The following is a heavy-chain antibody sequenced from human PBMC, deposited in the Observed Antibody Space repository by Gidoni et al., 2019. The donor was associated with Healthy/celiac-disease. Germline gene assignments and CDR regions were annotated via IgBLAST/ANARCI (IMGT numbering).Heavy chain of an antibody. J-gene: IGHJ6*02. D-gene: IGHD2-15*01. V-gene: IGHV3-15*01. Sequence: EVQLVESGGGLVKPGGSLRLSCAASGFTLSNAWMSWVRQAPGKGLEWVGRIKSKTDGGTTDYAAPVKGRFTISRDDSKNTLYLQMNSLKTEDTAVYYCTTLLGYCSGGSCYGYGMDVWGQGTTVTVSS. CDR2: IKSKTDGGTT. CDR3: TTLLGYCSGGSCYGYGMDV. CDR1: GFTLSNAW.